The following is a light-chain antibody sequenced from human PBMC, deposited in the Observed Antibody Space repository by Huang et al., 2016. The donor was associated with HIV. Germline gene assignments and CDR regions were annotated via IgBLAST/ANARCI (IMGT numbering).Light chain of an antibody. CDR1: QDISIW. CDR2: SAS. J-gene: IGKJ5*01. Sequence: DSQMTQSPSSVSASEGDTVTITCRASQDISIWLAWYQQKPREAPTLLIHSASILVSGVPSRFSVSGSGTNFSLTINGLRPDDFATYYCLQADISPRSFGQGTRL. CDR3: LQADISPRS. V-gene: IGKV1-12*01.